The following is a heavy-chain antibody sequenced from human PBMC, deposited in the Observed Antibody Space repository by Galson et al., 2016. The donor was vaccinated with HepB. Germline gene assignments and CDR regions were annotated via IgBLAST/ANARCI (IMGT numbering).Heavy chain of an antibody. Sequence: SLRLPCADSESTFGNHWVYWVRQAPGKGLVWVSKINRDGSGTAYADSVKGLFTISRDNAKNTLSLQMNGLRDEDTALYYCARGGTPSGLDIWGQGTMVTVSS. CDR3: ARGGTPSGLDI. J-gene: IGHJ3*02. CDR2: INRDGSGT. D-gene: IGHD3-16*01. CDR1: ESTFGNHW. V-gene: IGHV3-74*03.